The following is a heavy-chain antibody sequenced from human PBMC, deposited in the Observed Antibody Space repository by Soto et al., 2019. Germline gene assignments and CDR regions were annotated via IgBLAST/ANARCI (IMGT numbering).Heavy chain of an antibody. D-gene: IGHD4-17*01. V-gene: IGHV1-69*08. CDR2: IIPALGTT. CDR1: GGPFSSHT. J-gene: IGHJ2*01. Sequence: QDQLVQSGAEVKKPGSSVKVSCKAFGGPFSSHTFSWVRQAPGQGLEWMGRIIPALGTTTYAQKFQGRVTFTADESVTTVYMELNGLRTEDTAGYYCARPDFGDYWYFDLWGRGTLVTVSS. CDR3: ARPDFGDYWYFDL.